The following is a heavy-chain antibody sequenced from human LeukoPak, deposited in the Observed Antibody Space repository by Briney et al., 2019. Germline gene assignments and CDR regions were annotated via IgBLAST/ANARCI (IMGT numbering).Heavy chain of an antibody. J-gene: IGHJ3*02. CDR2: IKSDGRST. V-gene: IGHV3-74*01. Sequence: GGTLRLSCAASGFTFSSYGMSWVRQVPGKGLLWVSRIKSDGRSTSYAESVKGRFTISRDNAKNTLYLQMNSLKVEDTAVYYCASPTYCGGDCFGAFNIWGQGTMVTVSS. CDR3: ASPTYCGGDCFGAFNI. CDR1: GFTFSSYG. D-gene: IGHD2-21*02.